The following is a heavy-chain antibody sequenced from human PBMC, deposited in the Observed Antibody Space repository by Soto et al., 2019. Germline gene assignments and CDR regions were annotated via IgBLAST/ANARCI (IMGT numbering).Heavy chain of an antibody. CDR2: IIPILGIA. CDR1: ARTFSSYT. D-gene: IGHD3-9*01. CDR3: AGGLVLRYFDWSPPSGYYYYGMDV. J-gene: IGHJ6*02. Sequence: SVKVSCKASARTFSSYTISWVRQAPGQEHEWMGRIIPILGIANYAQKFQGRVTITADKSTSTAYMELSSLRSEDTAVYYCAGGLVLRYFDWSPPSGYYYYGMDVWGQGTTVTV. V-gene: IGHV1-69*02.